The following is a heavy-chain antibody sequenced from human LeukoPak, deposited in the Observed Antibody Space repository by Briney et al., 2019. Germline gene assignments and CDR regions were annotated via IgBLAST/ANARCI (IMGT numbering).Heavy chain of an antibody. Sequence: PSETLSLTCAVYGGSISSYYWSWIRQPPGKGLEWIAYIFYSGSTTYNPSLKSRVTISVDTSKNQFSLKLSSVTAADTAVYYCASGEQLRFPGFEYWGQGTLVTVSS. CDR3: ASGEQLRFPGFEY. CDR1: GGSISSYY. J-gene: IGHJ4*02. CDR2: IFYSGST. D-gene: IGHD3-3*01. V-gene: IGHV4-59*01.